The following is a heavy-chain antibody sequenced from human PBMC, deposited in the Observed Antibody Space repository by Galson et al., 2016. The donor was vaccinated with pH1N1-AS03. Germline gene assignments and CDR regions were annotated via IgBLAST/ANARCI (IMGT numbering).Heavy chain of an antibody. D-gene: IGHD3-22*01. J-gene: IGHJ2*01. Sequence: SLRLSCAASGFPFSNHGMSWVRQAPGKGPEWVSSISARGEETYYADSVKGRFTISRDNSKNTMFLQMYSLRVDDTALYYCAKIGVRGLWYLDVWGRGTLVTVSS. CDR2: ISARGEET. CDR3: AKIGVRGLWYLDV. CDR1: GFPFSNHG. V-gene: IGHV3-23*01.